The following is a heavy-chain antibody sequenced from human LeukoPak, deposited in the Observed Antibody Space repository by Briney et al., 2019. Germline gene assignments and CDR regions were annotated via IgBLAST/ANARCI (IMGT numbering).Heavy chain of an antibody. Sequence: PSETLSLTCTVSGGSINSSSYYWGWIRQPPGKGLEWIGRIYTSGSTNYNPSLKSRVTISVDTSKNQFSLKLSSVTAADTAVYYCARTPGSSGYYYYYYYMDVWGKGTTVTVSS. V-gene: IGHV4-61*02. D-gene: IGHD3-22*01. CDR2: IYTSGST. CDR3: ARTPGSSGYYYYYYYMDV. J-gene: IGHJ6*03. CDR1: GGSINSSSYY.